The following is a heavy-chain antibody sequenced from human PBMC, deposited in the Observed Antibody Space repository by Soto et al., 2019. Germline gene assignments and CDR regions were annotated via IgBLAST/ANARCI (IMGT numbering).Heavy chain of an antibody. CDR2: ISGSGGST. Sequence: GGSLKLSCAASGFTFSSYAMSWVRQAPGKGLEWVSAISGSGGSTYYADSVKGRFTISRDNSKNTLYLQMNSLRAEDTAVYYCAKDEDIVVVPAATWFDPWGQGTLVTVSS. CDR3: AKDEDIVVVPAATWFDP. V-gene: IGHV3-23*01. CDR1: GFTFSSYA. D-gene: IGHD2-2*01. J-gene: IGHJ5*02.